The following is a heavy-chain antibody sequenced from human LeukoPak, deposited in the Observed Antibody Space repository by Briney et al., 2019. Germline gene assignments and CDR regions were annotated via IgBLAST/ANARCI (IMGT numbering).Heavy chain of an antibody. D-gene: IGHD6-19*01. CDR2: IYSGGST. CDR3: ARSPLTGYSSGWYYFDY. V-gene: IGHV3-53*01. Sequence: GGSLRLSCAASGFTVSSNYMSWVRQAPGKGLEWVSVIYSGGSTYYADSVKDRFTISRDNSKNTLYLQMNSLRAEDTAVYYCARSPLTGYSSGWYYFDYWGQGTLVTVSS. J-gene: IGHJ4*02. CDR1: GFTVSSNY.